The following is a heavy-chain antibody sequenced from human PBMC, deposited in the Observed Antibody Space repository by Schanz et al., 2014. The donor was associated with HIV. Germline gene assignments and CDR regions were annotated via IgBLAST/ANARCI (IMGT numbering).Heavy chain of an antibody. Sequence: EVQLLESGGGSVQPGGSLRLSCAASGFTFSNFAMSWVRQAPGKGLEWVSTLSGSGDRTYYADSVKGRVTISRDNSKNTLYLQMNSRRVEDTAVYYCAKPEYDSSGNSQSHFDYWGQGTLVTVSS. CDR3: AKPEYDSSGNSQSHFDY. CDR2: LSGSGDRT. J-gene: IGHJ4*02. CDR1: GFTFSNFA. V-gene: IGHV3-23*01. D-gene: IGHD3-22*01.